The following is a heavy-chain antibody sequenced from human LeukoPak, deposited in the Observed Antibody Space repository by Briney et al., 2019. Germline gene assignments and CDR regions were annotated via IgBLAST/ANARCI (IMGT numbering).Heavy chain of an antibody. CDR2: IYYSGST. D-gene: IGHD6-13*01. CDR1: GGSISSYY. Sequence: PSETLSLTCTVSGGSISSYYWSWIRQPPGKGLEWIGYIYYSGSTNYNPSLKSRVTISVDTSKNQFSLKLSSVTAADTAVYYCARETRSSSSWYLGWYFDLWGRGTLVTVSS. V-gene: IGHV4-59*01. J-gene: IGHJ2*01. CDR3: ARETRSSSSWYLGWYFDL.